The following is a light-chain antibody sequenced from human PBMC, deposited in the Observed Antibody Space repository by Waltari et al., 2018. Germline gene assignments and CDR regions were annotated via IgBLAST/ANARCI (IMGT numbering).Light chain of an antibody. Sequence: DIQLTQSPSFLSASVGDRVTITCRASQGINTFLAWYQHKPGQAPNLRIYSASTLQSGVPSRFSGSGSGTEFTLTISSLQPDDFATYYCQQYNSYSNTFGQGTKLEIK. J-gene: IGKJ2*01. V-gene: IGKV1-9*01. CDR2: SAS. CDR3: QQYNSYSNT. CDR1: QGINTF.